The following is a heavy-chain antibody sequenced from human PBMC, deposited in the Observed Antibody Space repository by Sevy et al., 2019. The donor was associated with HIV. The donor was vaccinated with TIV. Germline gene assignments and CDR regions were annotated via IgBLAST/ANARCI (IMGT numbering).Heavy chain of an antibody. J-gene: IGHJ4*02. CDR3: ARSRWLQLLFDY. V-gene: IGHV4-4*07. D-gene: IGHD5-12*01. Sequence: SETLSLTYTVSGDSISNYYWSWIRQPAGKGLEWIGRIYSNGNTNYNPSLNSRLTMSVDTSHNQISLKLTSVTAADTAVYYCARSRWLQLLFDYWGQGILVTVSS. CDR1: GDSISNYY. CDR2: IYSNGNT.